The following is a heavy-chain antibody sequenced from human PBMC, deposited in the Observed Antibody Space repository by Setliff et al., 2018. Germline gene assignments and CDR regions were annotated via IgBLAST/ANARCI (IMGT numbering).Heavy chain of an antibody. D-gene: IGHD3-16*01. CDR3: ARALRSPLGGTAFVPVHFDP. Sequence: KPSETLSLTCSVSGMSITSYYWSWIRQSPGRGLEWIGYIYYTGSTTYSPSLKSRVTISPDTSKNHFHLTVKSVTEADTAVYYCARALRSPLGGTAFVPVHFDPWGQGILVTVSS. J-gene: IGHJ5*02. V-gene: IGHV4-59*01. CDR1: GMSITSYY. CDR2: IYYTGST.